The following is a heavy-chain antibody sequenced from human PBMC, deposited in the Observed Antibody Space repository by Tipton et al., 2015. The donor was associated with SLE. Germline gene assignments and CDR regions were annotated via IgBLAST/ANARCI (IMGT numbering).Heavy chain of an antibody. CDR2: IYYSGST. CDR3: ASRGRGLAFDI. J-gene: IGHJ3*02. V-gene: IGHV4-31*03. CDR1: GGSLSSGGYY. Sequence: TLSLTCTVSGGSLSSGGYYWSWIRQHPGKGLEWIGYIYYSGSTYYNPSLKSRLTISVDTSKNHFSLRLSSVTAADTAVYYRASRGRGLAFDIWGQGTMVTVSS. D-gene: IGHD3-16*01.